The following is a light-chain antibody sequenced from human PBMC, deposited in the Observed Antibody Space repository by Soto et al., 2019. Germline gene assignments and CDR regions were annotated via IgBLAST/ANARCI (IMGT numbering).Light chain of an antibody. V-gene: IGKV3-15*01. CDR1: QSVSSN. CDR2: GAS. J-gene: IGKJ1*01. CDR3: QQYNTFWT. Sequence: EIVMTQSPATLSVSPGERATLSCRASQSVSSNLAWYQQKPGQAPRLLIYGASTRATGIPARFSGSGSGTDFTLTISSLQPDDSATYYCQQYNTFWTFGQGTKVDIK.